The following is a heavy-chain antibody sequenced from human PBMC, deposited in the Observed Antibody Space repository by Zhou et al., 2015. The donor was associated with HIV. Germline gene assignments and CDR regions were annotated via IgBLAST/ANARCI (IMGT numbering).Heavy chain of an antibody. CDR2: IDADGHDK. CDR3: ARAKLPGRQFDWLLSPPAY. CDR1: GFTFNDYY. Sequence: VQLVQSGGRLRTAWGGSLRLSCAASGFTFNDYYMSWIRQAPGKGLTWVSRIDADGHDKTYADSVRGRFTISRDNTKKTLYLQMDRLTVEDSGVYHCARAKLPGRQFDWLLSPPAYWGQGSRVSVSS. D-gene: IGHD3-9*01. J-gene: IGHJ4*02. V-gene: IGHV3-74*03.